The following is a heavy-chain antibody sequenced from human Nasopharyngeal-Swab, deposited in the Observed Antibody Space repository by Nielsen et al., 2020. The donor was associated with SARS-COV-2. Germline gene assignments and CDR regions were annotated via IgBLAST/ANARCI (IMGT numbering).Heavy chain of an antibody. CDR2: IKPSDAYT. CDR3: ARGLGKAVTTAY. CDR1: GYSFTSYC. J-gene: IGHJ4*02. D-gene: IGHD4-17*01. V-gene: IGHV5-10-1*01. Sequence: KVSCKGSGYSFTSYCISWVRQMPGKGLEWMGRIKPSDAYTNYSPSFQGHVTFSADNSISTAYLQWSSLKASDTAMYYCARGLGKAVTTAYWGQGALVTVSS.